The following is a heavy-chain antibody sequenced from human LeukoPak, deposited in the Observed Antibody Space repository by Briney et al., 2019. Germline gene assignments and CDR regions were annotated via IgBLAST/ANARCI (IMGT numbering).Heavy chain of an antibody. CDR1: GFTLSDSY. Sequence: GGSLTPSCAPSGFTLSDSYTSWIRQPPGRGLEWVSYISSSGSTIYYADSVKGRFTISRDNANNSLYLQMNSLRVEDTAVYYCARAGNYYYMDVWGKGTTVTVSS. J-gene: IGHJ6*03. CDR2: ISSSGSTI. CDR3: ARAGNYYYMDV. V-gene: IGHV3-11*04.